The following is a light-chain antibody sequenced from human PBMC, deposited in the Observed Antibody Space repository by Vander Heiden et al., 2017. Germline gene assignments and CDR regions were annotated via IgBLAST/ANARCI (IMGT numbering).Light chain of an antibody. CDR1: SSNIGSNY. V-gene: IGLV1-47*02. CDR2: SNN. J-gene: IGLJ3*02. Sequence: QSVLTQPPSASGTPGQRVTISCSGSSSNIGSNYVYWYQQLPGTAPKPLIYSNNQRPSGVPDRFSDSKSGTSASLAISGLRSEDEADYYCAAWDDSLSGSWVFGGGTKLTVL. CDR3: AAWDDSLSGSWV.